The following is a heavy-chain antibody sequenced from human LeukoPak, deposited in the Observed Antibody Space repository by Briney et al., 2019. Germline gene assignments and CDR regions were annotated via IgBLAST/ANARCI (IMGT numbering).Heavy chain of an antibody. V-gene: IGHV4-39*07. CDR1: GGSISSSSYY. CDR3: ASSPLYCSSTSCPLFF. CDR2: IYYSGST. D-gene: IGHD2-2*01. J-gene: IGHJ4*02. Sequence: SEALSLTCTVSGGSISSSSYYWGWIRQPPGKGLEWIGSIYYSGSTYYNPSLKSRVTISVDTSKNQFSLKLSSVTAADTAVYYCASSPLYCSSTSCPLFFWGQGTLVTVSS.